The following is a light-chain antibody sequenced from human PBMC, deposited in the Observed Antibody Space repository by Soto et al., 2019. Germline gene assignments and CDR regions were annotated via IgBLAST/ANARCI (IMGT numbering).Light chain of an antibody. J-gene: IGKJ5*01. V-gene: IGKV3-15*01. CDR2: GAS. CDR3: QQYNTWRSIT. Sequence: EIVMTQSPATLSVSPGERATLSCRASQSISSNLGWYQQRPGQAPRLLINGASTRATGIPARFSGSGSGTEFTLTISSLQSEDFAVYYCQQYNTWRSITFGQGTRLEIK. CDR1: QSISSN.